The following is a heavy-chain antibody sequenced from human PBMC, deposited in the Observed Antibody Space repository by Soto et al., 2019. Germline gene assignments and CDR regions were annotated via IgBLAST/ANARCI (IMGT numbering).Heavy chain of an antibody. J-gene: IGHJ4*02. CDR3: AKLPRVRGYSSGWYFWDY. V-gene: IGHV3-23*01. Sequence: GGSLRLSCAASGFTFSSYAMSWVRQAPGKGLEWVSAISGSGGSTYYADSVKGRFTISRDNSKNTLYLQMNSLRAEDTAVYYCAKLPRVRGYSSGWYFWDYWGQGTLVTVSS. D-gene: IGHD6-19*01. CDR1: GFTFSSYA. CDR2: ISGSGGST.